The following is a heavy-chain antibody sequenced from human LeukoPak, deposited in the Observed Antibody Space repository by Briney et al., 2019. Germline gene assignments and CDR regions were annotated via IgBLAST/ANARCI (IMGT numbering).Heavy chain of an antibody. CDR1: GFSFSSNW. D-gene: IGHD3-16*01. J-gene: IGHJ4*02. CDR3: ARGGESRAMLHQ. CDR2: IRPDGSEK. V-gene: IGHV3-7*04. Sequence: GGSLRLSCAASGFSFSSNWMNWVRQAPGKGLEWVANIRPDGSEKDCVDSVKGRFTISRDNAKNLLYLQMNSLRVEDTALYFCARGGESRAMLHQWSQGTLVTVSS.